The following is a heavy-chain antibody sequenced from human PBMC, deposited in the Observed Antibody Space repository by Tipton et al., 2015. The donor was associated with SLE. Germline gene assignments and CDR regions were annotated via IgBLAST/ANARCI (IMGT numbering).Heavy chain of an antibody. D-gene: IGHD3-16*01. CDR2: IYYSGST. V-gene: IGHV4-59*07. Sequence: TLSLTCTVSGGSISSYYWSWIRQPPGKGLEWIGYIYYSGSTNYNPSLKSRVTISVDTSKNQFSLKLSSVTAADTAVYYCARQEWGGDAFDIWGQGTMVTVSS. CDR1: GGSISSYY. J-gene: IGHJ3*02. CDR3: ARQEWGGDAFDI.